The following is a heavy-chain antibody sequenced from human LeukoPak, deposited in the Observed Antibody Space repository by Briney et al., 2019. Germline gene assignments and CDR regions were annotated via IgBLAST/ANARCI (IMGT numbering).Heavy chain of an antibody. V-gene: IGHV3-7*01. CDR1: GFTFSSYW. D-gene: IGHD2-15*01. J-gene: IGHJ3*02. CDR3: AGGRYGFDI. CDR2: IKQDGSEK. Sequence: GGSLRLSCAASGFTFSSYWMSWVRQAPGKGLEWVANIKQDGSEKYYADSVKGRFTISRDNSKNTLYLQMNSLRAEDTAVYYCAGGRYGFDIRGEGTMVTVSS.